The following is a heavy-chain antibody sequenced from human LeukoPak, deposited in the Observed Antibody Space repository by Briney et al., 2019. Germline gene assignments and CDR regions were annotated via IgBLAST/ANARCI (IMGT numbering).Heavy chain of an antibody. CDR3: AAGYDSSGYYYVNYYYYGMDV. J-gene: IGHJ6*02. Sequence: SVKVSCKASGFTFTSSAMQWVREARGQRLEWVGWIVVGSGNTNYAQKFQERVTITRDMSTSTAYMELSSLRSEDTAVYYCAAGYDSSGYYYVNYYYYGMDVWGQGTTVTVS. CDR2: IVVGSGNT. V-gene: IGHV1-58*02. CDR1: GFTFTSSA. D-gene: IGHD3-22*01.